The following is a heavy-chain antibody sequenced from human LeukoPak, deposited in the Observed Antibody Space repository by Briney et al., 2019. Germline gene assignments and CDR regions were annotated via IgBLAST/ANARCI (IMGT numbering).Heavy chain of an antibody. CDR2: ISYDGSNK. CDR3: ARAGVQQQLVPVYFDY. CDR1: GGTFSSYA. J-gene: IGHJ4*02. V-gene: IGHV3-30-3*01. Sequence: SCKASGGTFSSYAMHWVRQAPGKGLEWVAVISYDGSNKYYADSVKGRFTISRDNSKNTLYLQMNSLRAEDTAVYYCARAGVQQQLVPVYFDYWGQGTLVTVSS. D-gene: IGHD6-13*01.